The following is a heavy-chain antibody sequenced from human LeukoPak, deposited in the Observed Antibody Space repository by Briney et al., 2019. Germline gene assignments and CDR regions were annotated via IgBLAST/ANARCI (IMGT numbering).Heavy chain of an antibody. V-gene: IGHV3-21*01. CDR3: ARSPTYYYDSSGHDAFDI. D-gene: IGHD3-22*01. CDR2: ISSSSSYI. J-gene: IGHJ3*02. CDR1: GFTFSSYS. Sequence: GSLRLSCAASGFTFSSYSMNWVRQAPGKGLEWVSSISSSSSYIYYADSVKGRFTISRDNAKNSLYLQMNSLRAEDTAVYYCARSPTYYYDSSGHDAFDIWGQGTMVTVSS.